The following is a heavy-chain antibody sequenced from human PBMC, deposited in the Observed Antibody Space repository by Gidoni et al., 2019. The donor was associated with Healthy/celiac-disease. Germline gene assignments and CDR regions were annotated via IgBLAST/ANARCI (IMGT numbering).Heavy chain of an antibody. V-gene: IGHV4-34*01. CDR1: GGSFSGYY. Sequence: QVQLQQWGAGLLKPSETLSLTCAVYGGSFSGYYWSWIRQPPGKGLEWIGEINHSGSTNYNPSLKSRVTISVDTSKNQFSLKLSSVTAADTAVYYCARIPSGYSSSSEWFDPWGQGTLVTVSS. D-gene: IGHD6-6*01. CDR2: INHSGST. J-gene: IGHJ5*02. CDR3: ARIPSGYSSSSEWFDP.